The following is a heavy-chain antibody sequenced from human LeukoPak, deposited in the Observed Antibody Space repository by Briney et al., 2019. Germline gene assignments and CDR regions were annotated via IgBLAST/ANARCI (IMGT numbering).Heavy chain of an antibody. D-gene: IGHD1-26*01. CDR2: VKKDGSEN. CDR1: GFTFSDHW. J-gene: IGHJ4*02. V-gene: IGHV3-7*01. Sequence: GGSLRLSCAASGFTFSDHWMNWVRQAPGKGLEWVANVKKDGSENFYVDSVKGRFTISRDNSKNTLYLQMNSLRAEDTAVYYCAKDRGSYRHFDYWGQGTLVTVSS. CDR3: AKDRGSYRHFDY.